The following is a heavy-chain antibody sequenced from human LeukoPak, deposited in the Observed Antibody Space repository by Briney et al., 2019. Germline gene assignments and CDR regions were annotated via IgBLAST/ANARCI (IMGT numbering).Heavy chain of an antibody. D-gene: IGHD1-26*01. Sequence: SGGYLRLSCAASGFTVSSNYMSWVRQAPGKGLEWVSVIYSGGSTYYADSVKGRFTISRDNSKNTLYLQMNSLRAEDTAVYYCAREREDYFDYWGQGTLVTVSS. V-gene: IGHV3-53*01. J-gene: IGHJ4*02. CDR3: AREREDYFDY. CDR2: IYSGGST. CDR1: GFTVSSNY.